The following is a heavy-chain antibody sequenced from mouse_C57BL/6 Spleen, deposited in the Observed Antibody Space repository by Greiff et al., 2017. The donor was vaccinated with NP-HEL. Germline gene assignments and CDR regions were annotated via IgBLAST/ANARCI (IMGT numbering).Heavy chain of an antibody. J-gene: IGHJ2*01. CDR2: IDPETGGT. V-gene: IGHV1-15*01. CDR1: GYTFTDYE. D-gene: IGHD1-1*01. CDR3: TREGITTVVHRVY. Sequence: QVQLQQSGAELVRPGASVTLSCKASGYTFTDYEMHWVKQTPVHGLEWIGAIDPETGGTAYNQKFKGKAILTADKSSSTAYMELRSLTSEDSAVYYCTREGITTVVHRVYWGQGTTLTVSS.